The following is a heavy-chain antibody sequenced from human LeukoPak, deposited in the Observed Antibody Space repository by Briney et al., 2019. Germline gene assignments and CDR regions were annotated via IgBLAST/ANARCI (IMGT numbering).Heavy chain of an antibody. CDR3: ARAAAAGSFSNWFGP. V-gene: IGHV1-46*01. Sequence: ASVKVSCKASGYTFTSYYMHWVRQAPGQGLEWMGIINPSGGSTSYAQKFQGRVTMTRDTSTSTVYMDLSSLRSEDTAVYYCARAAAAGSFSNWFGPWGQGTLVTVSS. J-gene: IGHJ5*02. CDR1: GYTFTSYY. CDR2: INPSGGST. D-gene: IGHD6-13*01.